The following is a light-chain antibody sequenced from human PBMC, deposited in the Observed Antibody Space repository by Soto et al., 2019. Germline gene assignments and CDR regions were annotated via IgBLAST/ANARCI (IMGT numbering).Light chain of an antibody. CDR3: QQLNSYPRT. Sequence: DIQLTQSPSFLSASVGDRVIITCRASHDISSYLAWYQQKPGEAPKLLIYAASTLQSGVPSRFSGSRSGTEFTLTVSSLQPEDFATYYGQQLNSYPRTFGGGTKVEIK. CDR2: AAS. V-gene: IGKV1-9*01. J-gene: IGKJ4*01. CDR1: HDISSY.